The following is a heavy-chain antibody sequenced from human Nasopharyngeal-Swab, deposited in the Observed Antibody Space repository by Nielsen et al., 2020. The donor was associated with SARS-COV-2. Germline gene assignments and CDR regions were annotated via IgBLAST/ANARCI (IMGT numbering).Heavy chain of an antibody. J-gene: IGHJ6*02. V-gene: IGHV3-21*01. Sequence: GGSLRLSCAASGFTFNNDNFNWVSQAPGKGLAWVSSISSSSSYIYYADSVKGRFTISRDNAKNSLYLQMNSLRAEDTAVYYCARAGLDYDFWSAYFMDVWGQGTTVTVSS. CDR2: ISSSSSYI. CDR3: ARAGLDYDFWSAYFMDV. CDR1: GFTFNNDN. D-gene: IGHD3-3*01.